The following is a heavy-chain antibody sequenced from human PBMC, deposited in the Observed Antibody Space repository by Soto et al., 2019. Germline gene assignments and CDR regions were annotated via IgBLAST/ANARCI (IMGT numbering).Heavy chain of an antibody. CDR1: GYSFTSYW. V-gene: IGHV5-10-1*01. CDR2: IDPSDSYT. D-gene: IGHD2-21*02. J-gene: IGHJ3*02. Sequence: ESLKISCKGSGYSFTSYWISWVRQMPGKGLEWMGRIDPSDSYTNYSPSFQGHVTISADKSISTAYLQWSSLKASDTAMYYCARHGGGHIVVVTGDAFDIWGQGTMVTVSS. CDR3: ARHGGGHIVVVTGDAFDI.